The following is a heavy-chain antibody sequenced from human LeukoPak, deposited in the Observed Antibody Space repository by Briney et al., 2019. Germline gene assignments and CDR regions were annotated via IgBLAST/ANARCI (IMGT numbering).Heavy chain of an antibody. CDR3: ARPIAVAQEEFYFDY. CDR1: GYSFTSYW. J-gene: IGHJ4*02. V-gene: IGHV5-51*01. Sequence: GESLKISCKGSGYSFTSYWIGWVRQMPGKGLEWMGIIYPGDSDTRYSPSFQGQVTISADKSISTAYLQWSSLKASDTAMYYCARPIAVAQEEFYFDYWGQGTLVTVSS. D-gene: IGHD6-19*01. CDR2: IYPGDSDT.